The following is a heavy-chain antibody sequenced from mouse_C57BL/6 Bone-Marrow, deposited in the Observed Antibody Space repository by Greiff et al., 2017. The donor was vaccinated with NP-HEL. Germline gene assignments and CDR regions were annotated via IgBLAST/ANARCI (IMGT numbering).Heavy chain of an antibody. V-gene: IGHV1-55*01. CDR3: ARRLYDYGSSWGAMDY. D-gene: IGHD1-1*01. CDR2: IYPGSGST. Sequence: QVQLQQPGAELVKPGASVKMSCKASGYTFTSYWITWVKQRPGQGLEWIGDIYPGSGSTNYNEKFKSKATLTVDTSSSTAYMQLSSLTSEDSAVYDCARRLYDYGSSWGAMDYWGQGTSVTVSS. J-gene: IGHJ4*01. CDR1: GYTFTSYW.